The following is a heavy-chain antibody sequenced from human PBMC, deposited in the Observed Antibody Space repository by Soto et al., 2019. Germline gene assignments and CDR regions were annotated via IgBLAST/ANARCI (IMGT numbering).Heavy chain of an antibody. CDR1: GFSLTTYGVG. CDR3: AHSRGYVGFDY. J-gene: IGHJ4*02. D-gene: IGHD5-12*01. CDR2: IYWDDDK. V-gene: IGHV2-5*02. Sequence: QITLKETGPTLVNSTQTLTLTCTFSGFSLTTYGVGVGWIRQPPGKALEWLAFIYWDDDKRYSPSLKSRLTITKDTSKNQEALRMPNMDPVDTATYYCAHSRGYVGFDYWGQGILVTVSS.